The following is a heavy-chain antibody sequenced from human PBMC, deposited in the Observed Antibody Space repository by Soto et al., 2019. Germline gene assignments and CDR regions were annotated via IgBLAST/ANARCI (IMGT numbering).Heavy chain of an antibody. CDR1: GYTFTNYG. V-gene: IGHV1-3*01. Sequence: ASVKVSCKASGYTFTNYGIHWVRQAPGQRLEWMGWINAGNGDTRYSENFQGRVTITRDTSASTVYLDLSSLSSEDTAFYYCARTGHSGSYDYWGQGTLVTVS. D-gene: IGHD3-22*01. CDR2: INAGNGDT. J-gene: IGHJ4*02. CDR3: ARTGHSGSYDY.